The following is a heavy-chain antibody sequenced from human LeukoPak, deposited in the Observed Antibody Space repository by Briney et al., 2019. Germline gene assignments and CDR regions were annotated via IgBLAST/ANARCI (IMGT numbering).Heavy chain of an antibody. CDR2: IIQSGTT. V-gene: IGHV4-39*01. D-gene: IGHD1-26*01. CDR3: ARRVGATTKIFDY. J-gene: IGHJ4*02. Sequence: SETLSLTCTVSGGSITSSTYSWGWIRQPPGKGLEWIGTIIQSGTTYYNPSLKSRVTISVDTSRNQFSLKLSSVTAADTAVYYCARRVGATTKIFDYWGQGTLVTVSS. CDR1: GGSITSSTYS.